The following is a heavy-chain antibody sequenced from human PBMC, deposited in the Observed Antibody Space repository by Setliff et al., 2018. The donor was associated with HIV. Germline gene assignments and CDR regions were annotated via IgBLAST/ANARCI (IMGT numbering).Heavy chain of an antibody. D-gene: IGHD2-21*01. Sequence: GGSLRLSCAASGFTFSSYGMHWVRQAPGKGLEWVANIKEDGSDIYYVDSVKGRFTISIDNARNSLFLQMNSLRGDDTAVYYCVRDGARLDYWGQGTQVTVSS. CDR3: VRDGARLDY. CDR1: GFTFSSYG. V-gene: IGHV3-7*01. J-gene: IGHJ4*02. CDR2: IKEDGSDI.